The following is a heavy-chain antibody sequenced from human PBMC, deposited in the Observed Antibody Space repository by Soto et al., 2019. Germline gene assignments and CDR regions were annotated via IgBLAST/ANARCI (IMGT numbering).Heavy chain of an antibody. Sequence: QLQLQESGPGLVKPSETLSLTCTVSGGSVSSDSYNRDWIRQPPGKGLEWIGTIYYSGSTDYNSPLRSRVTIYEDTSTDQFSLKVTSVTDAAMAVYDCARCYGNAFEIWGRGATVTVS. D-gene: IGHD2-15*01. CDR3: ARCYGNAFEI. CDR1: GGSVSSDSYN. CDR2: IYYSGST. V-gene: IGHV4-39*01. J-gene: IGHJ3*02.